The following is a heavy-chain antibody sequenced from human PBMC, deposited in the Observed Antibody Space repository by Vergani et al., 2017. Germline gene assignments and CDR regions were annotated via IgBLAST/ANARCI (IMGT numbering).Heavy chain of an antibody. J-gene: IGHJ4*02. CDR3: AKHFRGWGIDY. V-gene: IGHV3-30*02. D-gene: IGHD3-16*01. Sequence: QVQLVESGGGVVQRGGSLRLSCATSGFTLRNYDMQWIRQGPGKGLEFVAFIIFDGSNQYYADSVKGRFTLSRDFSKNTLFLQMNSLRTDDTATYYCAKHFRGWGIDYWCQGTQVIVSS. CDR1: GFTLRNYD. CDR2: IIFDGSNQ.